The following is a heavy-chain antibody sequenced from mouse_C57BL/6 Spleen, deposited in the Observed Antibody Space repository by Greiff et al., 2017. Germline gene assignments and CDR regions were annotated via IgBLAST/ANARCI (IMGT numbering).Heavy chain of an antibody. CDR2: FHPYNDDT. Sequence: QVQLKESGAELVKPGASVKMSCKASGYTFTTYPIEWMKQNHGKSLEWIGNFHPYNDDTKYNEKFKGKATLTVEKSSSTVYLELSRLTSDDSAVYYCAIQGYGSSYNWYVDGWGTGTTVTVSS. CDR3: AIQGYGSSYNWYVDG. D-gene: IGHD1-1*01. CDR1: GYTFTTYP. J-gene: IGHJ1*03. V-gene: IGHV1-47*01.